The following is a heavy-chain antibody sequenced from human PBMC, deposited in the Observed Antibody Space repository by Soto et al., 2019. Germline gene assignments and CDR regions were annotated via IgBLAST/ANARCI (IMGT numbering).Heavy chain of an antibody. CDR3: ARGYCSGGSCYTYWYFDL. J-gene: IGHJ2*01. CDR2: IYYSGST. V-gene: IGHV4-31*03. D-gene: IGHD2-15*01. Sequence: QVQLQESGPGLVKPSQTLSLTCTVSGGSISSGGYYWSWIRQHPGKGLEWIGYIYYSGSTYYNPSRMSRVTISVDTSKNQFSLKLSSVTAADTAVYYCARGYCSGGSCYTYWYFDLWGRGTLVTVSS. CDR1: GGSISSGGYY.